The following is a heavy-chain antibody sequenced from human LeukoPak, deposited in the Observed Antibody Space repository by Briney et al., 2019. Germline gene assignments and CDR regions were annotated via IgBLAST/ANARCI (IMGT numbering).Heavy chain of an antibody. V-gene: IGHV1-2*02. D-gene: IGHD2-21*02. CDR2: INPNSGGT. Sequence: GASVKVSCKASGYTFTGYYMHWVRQAPGQGLEWMGWINPNSGGTNYAQKFQGRVTMTRDTSISTAYMELSRLRSDDTAVYYCARECFLGGGDCSFDIWGQGTMVTVSS. CDR1: GYTFTGYY. J-gene: IGHJ3*02. CDR3: ARECFLGGGDCSFDI.